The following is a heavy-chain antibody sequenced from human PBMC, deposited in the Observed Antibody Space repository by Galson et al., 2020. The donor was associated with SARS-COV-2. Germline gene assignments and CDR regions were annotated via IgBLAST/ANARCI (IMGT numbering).Heavy chain of an antibody. CDR3: AKGTSGVHQGRYCEY. V-gene: IGHV3-23*01. Sequence: GGSLRLSCAASGFSFSTFGMSWVRQAPGKGLEWVSAIGSGGTTSYADSVKGRFTISRDNSKNTLFLQMNSLRAEDTAVYYCAKGTSGVHQGRYCEYWGQGTLATVSS. CDR1: GFSFSTFG. D-gene: IGHD3-3*01. J-gene: IGHJ4*02. CDR2: IGSGGTT.